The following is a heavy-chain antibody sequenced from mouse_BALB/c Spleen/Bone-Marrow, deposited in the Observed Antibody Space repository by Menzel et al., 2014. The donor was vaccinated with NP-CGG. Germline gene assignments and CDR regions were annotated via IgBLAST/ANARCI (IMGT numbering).Heavy chain of an antibody. V-gene: IGHV1-69*01. D-gene: IGHD2-2*01. Sequence: QVQLQQSGAEFVMPGASVKMSCKASGYTFTDYWIHWVKQRPGQGLEWIGAIDTSDSYSSYNQKFKGKATLTVDESSSTAYMQLNSLTSEDSAVYDCARKKRNYGNDYWFPYWGQETLVTVSA. J-gene: IGHJ3*01. CDR1: GYTFTDYW. CDR2: IDTSDSYS. CDR3: ARKKRNYGNDYWFPY.